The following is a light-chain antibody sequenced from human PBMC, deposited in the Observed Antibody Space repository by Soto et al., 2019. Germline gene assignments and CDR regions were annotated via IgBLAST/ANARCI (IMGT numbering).Light chain of an antibody. CDR2: DAS. J-gene: IGKJ1*01. CDR3: QQYGSSPSWT. Sequence: EIVLTQSPATLSLSPGERATLSCRASQSVSSYLAWYQQKPGQAPRLLIYDASNRATGIPARFSGSGSGTDFTLTISSLEPEEFAVYYCQQYGSSPSWTFGQGTKVEIK. V-gene: IGKV3-11*01. CDR1: QSVSSY.